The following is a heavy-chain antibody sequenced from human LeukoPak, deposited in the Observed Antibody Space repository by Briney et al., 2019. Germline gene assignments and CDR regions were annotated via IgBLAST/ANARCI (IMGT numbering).Heavy chain of an antibody. Sequence: SETLSLTCTVSGGSISTHYWSWIRLPPGKGLEWIGYVYDSGSSEYNPSLKSRVTISVDTSKNQFSLKLSPVTAADTAVYYCARGQSLPGYAIPLDYWGQGTLVTVSS. CDR2: VYDSGSS. J-gene: IGHJ4*02. CDR1: GGSISTHY. CDR3: ARGQSLPGYAIPLDY. D-gene: IGHD2-21*01. V-gene: IGHV4-59*11.